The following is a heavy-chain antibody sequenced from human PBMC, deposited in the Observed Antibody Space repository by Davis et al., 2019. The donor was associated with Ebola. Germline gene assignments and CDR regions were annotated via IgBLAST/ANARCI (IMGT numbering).Heavy chain of an antibody. V-gene: IGHV4-59*05. J-gene: IGHJ6*02. CDR1: GGSISSYY. CDR3: ARRTEWSAFYYYYGMDV. D-gene: IGHD3-3*01. Sequence: SETLSLTCTVSGGSISSYYWSWIRQPPGKGLEWIGSIYYSGSTYYNPSLKSRVTISVDTSKNQFSLKLSSVTAADTAVYYCARRTEWSAFYYYYGMDVWGQGTTVTVSS. CDR2: IYYSGST.